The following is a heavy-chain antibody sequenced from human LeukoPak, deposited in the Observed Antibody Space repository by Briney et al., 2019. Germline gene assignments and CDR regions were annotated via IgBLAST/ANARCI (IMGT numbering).Heavy chain of an antibody. CDR3: ARPGEYYDSSGYYYDAFDI. J-gene: IGHJ3*02. CDR1: GYTFTSYD. D-gene: IGHD3-22*01. Sequence: ASVKVSCKASGYTFTSYDINWVRQATGQRLEWMGWMNPNSGNTCYAQKFQGRVTMTRNTSISTAYMELSSLRSKDTGVYYCARPGEYYDSSGYYYDAFDIWGQGTMVTVSS. CDR2: MNPNSGNT. V-gene: IGHV1-8*01.